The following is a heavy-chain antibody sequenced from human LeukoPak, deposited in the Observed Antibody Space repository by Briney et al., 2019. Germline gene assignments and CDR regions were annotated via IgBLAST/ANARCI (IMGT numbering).Heavy chain of an antibody. Sequence: GGSPRLSCTASGFSFSGHWMHWARQLPGKGLVWVSRISPTGSTTSYADSVKGRFTVSRDNAKNTLYLQVNNLRAEDTAVYYCARGPNSDWSGLDFWGQGTLLTVSS. D-gene: IGHD3-9*01. J-gene: IGHJ4*02. CDR3: ARGPNSDWSGLDF. CDR1: GFSFSGHW. V-gene: IGHV3-74*01. CDR2: ISPTGSTT.